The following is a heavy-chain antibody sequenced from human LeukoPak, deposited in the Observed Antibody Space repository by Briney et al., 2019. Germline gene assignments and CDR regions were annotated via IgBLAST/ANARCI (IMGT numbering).Heavy chain of an antibody. Sequence: GRSLRLSCAASGFTFDDYAMHWVRQAPGKGLEWVSGISWNSGSIGYADSVKGRFTISRDNAKNSLYLQMNSLRAEDTALYYCAKDLYGDYVSALDYWGQGTLVTVSS. V-gene: IGHV3-9*01. CDR2: ISWNSGSI. J-gene: IGHJ4*02. CDR3: AKDLYGDYVSALDY. CDR1: GFTFDDYA. D-gene: IGHD4-17*01.